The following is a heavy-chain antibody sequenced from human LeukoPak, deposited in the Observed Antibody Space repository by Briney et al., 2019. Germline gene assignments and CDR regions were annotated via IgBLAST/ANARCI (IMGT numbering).Heavy chain of an antibody. Sequence: GGPLRLSCAASGFTVSSNYMTWVRQAPGKGLEWVSIIYSGGSTYYPDSVKGRFTISRDNSKNTLYLQMNSLRGEDTAVYYCARVLGSNWFDPWGQGTLVTVSS. D-gene: IGHD3-10*01. CDR1: GFTVSSNY. V-gene: IGHV3-53*01. CDR2: IYSGGST. CDR3: ARVLGSNWFDP. J-gene: IGHJ5*02.